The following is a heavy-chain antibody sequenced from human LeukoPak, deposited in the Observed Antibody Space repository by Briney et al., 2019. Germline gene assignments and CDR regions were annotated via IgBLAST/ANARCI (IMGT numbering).Heavy chain of an antibody. V-gene: IGHV1-18*01. CDR1: GGTFSSYG. J-gene: IGHJ6*03. Sequence: ASVKVSCKASGGTFSSYGISWVRQAPGQGLEWMGWISAYNGNTNYAQKLQGRVTLTTDTSTGTAYMELRSLRSDDTAVYYCARHLGYCSSTSCPLYYYMDVWGKGTTVTISS. CDR2: ISAYNGNT. CDR3: ARHLGYCSSTSCPLYYYMDV. D-gene: IGHD2-2*01.